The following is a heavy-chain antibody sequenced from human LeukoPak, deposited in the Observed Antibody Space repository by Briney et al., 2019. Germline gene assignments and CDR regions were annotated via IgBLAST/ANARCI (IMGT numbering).Heavy chain of an antibody. J-gene: IGHJ4*02. D-gene: IGHD3-22*01. CDR1: GFTFSSYA. CDR2: ISGSGGST. CDR3: AVIPLRSGYYIDY. V-gene: IGHV3-23*01. Sequence: GGSLRLSCAASGFTFSSYAMSWVRQAPGKGLEWVSAISGSGGSTYYADSVKGRFTISRDNSKNTLYLQMHSLRAEDTAVYYCAVIPLRSGYYIDYWGQGTLVTVSS.